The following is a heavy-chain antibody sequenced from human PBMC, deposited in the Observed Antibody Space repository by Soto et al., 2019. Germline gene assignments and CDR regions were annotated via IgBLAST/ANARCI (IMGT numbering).Heavy chain of an antibody. CDR1: GFTFSSYW. V-gene: IGHV3-74*01. J-gene: IGHJ5*02. CDR3: ARDRDTMVRGVIERWFDP. D-gene: IGHD3-10*01. CDR2: INSDGSST. Sequence: GGSLRLSCAASGFTFSSYWMHWVRQAPGKGLVWVSRINSDGSSTSYADSVKGRFTISRDNAKNTLYLQMNSLRAEDTAVYYCARDRDTMVRGVIERWFDPWGQGTLVTVSS.